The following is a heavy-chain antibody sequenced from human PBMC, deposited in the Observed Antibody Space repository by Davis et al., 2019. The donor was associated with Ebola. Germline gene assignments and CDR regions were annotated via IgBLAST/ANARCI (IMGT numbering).Heavy chain of an antibody. D-gene: IGHD5-18*01. CDR1: GDSVSGTGPA. V-gene: IGHV6-1*01. J-gene: IGHJ6*02. CDR3: ARGWLRGGMDV. CDR2: TYYNSKRYN. Sequence: HSQTLSLTCAISGDSVSGTGPAWNCVRQSPSRGLEWLGRTYYNSKRYNDYALSVKSRITINPDTSKNQFSLQLNSVTPEDTALYYCARGWLRGGMDVWGEGTTVTV.